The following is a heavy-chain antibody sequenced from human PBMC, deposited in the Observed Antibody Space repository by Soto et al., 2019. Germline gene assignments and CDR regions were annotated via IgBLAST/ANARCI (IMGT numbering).Heavy chain of an antibody. D-gene: IGHD1-7*01. CDR2: IYYSGST. Sequence: QVQLQESGPGLVKPSQTLSLTCSVSGGSISSGLYYWSWIRHHPGKCLGWVGYIYYSGSTNYNPSLKSRVTISVDTSKNLFSLKLSSVTAADTAVYYCARVRRTTSTHNSLDYWGQGTLVTVSS. CDR3: ARVRRTTSTHNSLDY. CDR1: GGSISSGLYY. V-gene: IGHV4-31*03. J-gene: IGHJ4*02.